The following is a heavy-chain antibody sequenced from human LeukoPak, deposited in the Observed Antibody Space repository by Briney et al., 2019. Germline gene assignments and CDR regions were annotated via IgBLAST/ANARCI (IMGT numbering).Heavy chain of an antibody. D-gene: IGHD3-22*01. CDR1: GGSISSYS. J-gene: IGHJ2*01. CDR3: ARVVTYYDSSGSVNGYFDL. V-gene: IGHV4-59*01. Sequence: SETLSLTCTVSGGSISSYSLSWIRQPPGKGLEWIGYLYYSGNTNYNPSLKSRVAISVDTSKNQFSLKLSSVTAADTAVYYCARVVTYYDSSGSVNGYFDLWGRGTLVTVSS. CDR2: LYYSGNT.